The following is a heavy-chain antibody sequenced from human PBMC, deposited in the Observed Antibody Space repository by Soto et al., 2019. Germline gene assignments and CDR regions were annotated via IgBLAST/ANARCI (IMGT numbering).Heavy chain of an antibody. J-gene: IGHJ4*02. Sequence: SETLSLTCTVSSGSISRGDYYWSWFRQPPGKGLEYIGYIYYSGSTYYSPSLKSRVTISVDTSKSQFSLNLSSVTAADTAVYYCARGRGGGLNAYYFDSWGQGALVTVS. CDR1: SGSISRGDYY. V-gene: IGHV4-30-4*01. CDR2: IYYSGST. D-gene: IGHD3-16*01. CDR3: ARGRGGGLNAYYFDS.